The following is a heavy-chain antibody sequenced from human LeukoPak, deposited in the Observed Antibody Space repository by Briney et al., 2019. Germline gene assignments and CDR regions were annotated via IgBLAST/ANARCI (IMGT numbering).Heavy chain of an antibody. Sequence: GGSLRLSCAASGFTFSTYWMAWVRQAPGKGLEWVATIKPDGGDKYYVDSVKGRFTVSRDNARNSLFLQMNSLRAEDTAVYYCARDRSTVAGIDYWGQGTLVTVSS. CDR3: ARDRSTVAGIDY. D-gene: IGHD6-19*01. J-gene: IGHJ4*02. CDR1: GFTFSTYW. V-gene: IGHV3-7*01. CDR2: IKPDGGDK.